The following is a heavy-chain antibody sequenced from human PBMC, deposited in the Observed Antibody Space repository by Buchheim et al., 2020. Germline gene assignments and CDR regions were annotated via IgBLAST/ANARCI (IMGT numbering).Heavy chain of an antibody. J-gene: IGHJ6*02. CDR2: IWYDGSNK. V-gene: IGHV3-33*01. D-gene: IGHD3-22*01. Sequence: QVQLVESGGGVVQPGRSLRLSCAASGFTFSSYGMHWVRQAPGKGLEWVAVIWYDGSNKYYADSVKGRFTISRDNSKNTLYLQMNSLRAEDTAVYYCARETYYYDSSGYYFLESYYYYYYGMDVWGQRTT. CDR1: GFTFSSYG. CDR3: ARETYYYDSSGYYFLESYYYYYYGMDV.